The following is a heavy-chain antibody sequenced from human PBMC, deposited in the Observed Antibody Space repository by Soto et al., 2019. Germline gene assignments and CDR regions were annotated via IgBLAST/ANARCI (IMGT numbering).Heavy chain of an antibody. CDR3: AKGAPYGWGSYDFIPHYYYYYGLDF. J-gene: IGHJ6*02. Sequence: QVQLVQSGAEVKKPGSSVKVSCKASGGTFNNYAFNWVRQAPGQGLEWMGGIIPILGTANYAQKFQGRVTITWDKSTSTVYRELRSLRSEYTAVDSCAKGAPYGWGSYDFIPHYYYYYGLDFWGQGTTVTVSS. V-gene: IGHV1-69*06. D-gene: IGHD3-10*01. CDR2: IIPILGTA. CDR1: GGTFNNYA.